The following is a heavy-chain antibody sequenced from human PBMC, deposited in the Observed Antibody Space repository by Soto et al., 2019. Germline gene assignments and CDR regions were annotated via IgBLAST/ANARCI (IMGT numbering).Heavy chain of an antibody. CDR1: GFTFTTYW. Sequence: EVQLVESGGGLVQPGGSLRLSCVVSGFTFTTYWMHWVRQAPGKGLVWVSRINSDGSSTTYADSVKGRFTISRDNAKNTLYLQMNSLRAEDTAVDYFVRETTGEPLAVYYYMDVWGKGTTVTVSS. V-gene: IGHV3-74*01. CDR3: VRETTGEPLAVYYYMDV. J-gene: IGHJ6*03. CDR2: INSDGSST. D-gene: IGHD6-6*01.